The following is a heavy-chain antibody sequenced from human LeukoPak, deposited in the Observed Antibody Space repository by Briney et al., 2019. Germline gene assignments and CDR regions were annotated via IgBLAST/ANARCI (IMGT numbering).Heavy chain of an antibody. J-gene: IGHJ1*01. CDR1: GYTFTGNY. V-gene: IGHV1-2*02. CDR2: INPDSGGT. D-gene: IGHD3-22*01. CDR3: ARGSYDSSDFEYFHH. Sequence: ASVKVSCKASGYTFTGNYMHWVRQAPGQGLEWMGWINPDSGGTNYAQKFQGRVTMTRDTSIGTAYMELNRLRSDDTAVYYCARGSYDSSDFEYFHHWGQGTLVTVSS.